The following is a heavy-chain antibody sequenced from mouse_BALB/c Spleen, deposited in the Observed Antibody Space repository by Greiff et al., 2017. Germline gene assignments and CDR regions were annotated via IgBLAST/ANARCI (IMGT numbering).Heavy chain of an antibody. CDR1: GFSLTSYG. Sequence: QVQLKQSGPGLVAPSQSLSITCTVSGFSLTSYGVHWVRQPPGKGLEWLGVIWAGGSTNYNSALMSRLSISKDNSKSQVFLKMNSLQTDDTAMYYCARDFITTARRAYWGQGTLVTVSA. CDR3: ARDFITTARRAY. J-gene: IGHJ3*01. D-gene: IGHD1-2*01. V-gene: IGHV2-9*02. CDR2: IWAGGST.